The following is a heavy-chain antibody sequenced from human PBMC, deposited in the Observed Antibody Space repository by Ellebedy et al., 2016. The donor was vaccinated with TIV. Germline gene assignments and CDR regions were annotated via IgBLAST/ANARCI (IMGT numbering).Heavy chain of an antibody. CDR1: GYSISNGYY. CDR2: IYHSGST. D-gene: IGHD1-26*01. CDR3: VGDYSDTPNYFDF. Sequence: SETLSLTXTVSGYSISNGYYWGWIRQSPGKGLEWLGTIYHSGSTSYNPSLKSRLTISVDTSKNQFSLKLSSVTAADTAVYYCVGDYSDTPNYFDFWGQGILVTVSS. J-gene: IGHJ4*02. V-gene: IGHV4-38-2*02.